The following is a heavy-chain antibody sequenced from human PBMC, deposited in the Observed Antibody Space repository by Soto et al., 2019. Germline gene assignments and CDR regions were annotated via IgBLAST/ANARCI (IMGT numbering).Heavy chain of an antibody. V-gene: IGHV4-39*01. J-gene: IGHJ6*03. CDR1: GGSISSSSYY. D-gene: IGHD3-3*01. CDR3: ASLIYDFWSGHPGGGVNYYYYYYMDV. Sequence: QLQLQESGPGLVKPSETLSLTCTVSGGSISSSSYYWGWIRQPPGKGLEWIGSIYYSGSTYYNPSLKSRVTLSVDTSKNQFSLKLSSVAAADTAVYYCASLIYDFWSGHPGGGVNYYYYYYMDVWGKGTTVTVSS. CDR2: IYYSGST.